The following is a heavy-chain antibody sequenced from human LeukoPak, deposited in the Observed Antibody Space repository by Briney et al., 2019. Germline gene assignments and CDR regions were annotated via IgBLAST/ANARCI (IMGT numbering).Heavy chain of an antibody. J-gene: IGHJ3*02. CDR3: ARDSERPYYDFWSGYYFEKRYDAFDI. CDR2: ISAYNGNT. Sequence: ASVKVSCKASGYTFTSYGISWVRQAPGQGLEWMGWISAYNGNTNYAQKLRGRVTMTTDTSTSTAYMELRSLRSDDTAVYYCARDSERPYYDFWSGYYFEKRYDAFDIWGQGTMVTVSS. D-gene: IGHD3-3*01. V-gene: IGHV1-18*01. CDR1: GYTFTSYG.